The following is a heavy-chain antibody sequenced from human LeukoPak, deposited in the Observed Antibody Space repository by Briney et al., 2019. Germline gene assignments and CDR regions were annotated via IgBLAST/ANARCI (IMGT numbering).Heavy chain of an antibody. J-gene: IGHJ4*02. V-gene: IGHV4-30-4*01. CDR3: ARGVVVAATLDY. Sequence: SQTLSLTCTVSGGSISSGDYYWSWIRQPPGKGLEWIGYIYYSGSTCYNPSLKSRVTISVDTSKNQFSLKLSSVTAADTAVYYCARGVVVAATLDYWGQGTLVTVSS. CDR1: GGSISSGDYY. D-gene: IGHD2-15*01. CDR2: IYYSGST.